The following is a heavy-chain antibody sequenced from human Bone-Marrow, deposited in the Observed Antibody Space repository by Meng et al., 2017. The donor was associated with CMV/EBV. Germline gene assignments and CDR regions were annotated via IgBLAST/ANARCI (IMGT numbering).Heavy chain of an antibody. CDR3: ARYSGSYDYYYYGMDV. CDR2: IYSGGST. D-gene: IGHD3-10*01. Sequence: GESLKISCAASGFTVSSNYMSWVRQAPGKGLEWVSVIYSGGSTYYADSVKGRFTISRDNSKNTLYLQMNSLRAEDTAVYYCARYSGSYDYYYYGMDVWGQGTTVTVSS. CDR1: GFTVSSNY. V-gene: IGHV3-53*01. J-gene: IGHJ6*02.